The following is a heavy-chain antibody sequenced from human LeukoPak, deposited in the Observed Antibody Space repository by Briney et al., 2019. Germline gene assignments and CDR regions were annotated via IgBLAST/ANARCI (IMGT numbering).Heavy chain of an antibody. D-gene: IGHD1-26*01. Sequence: KPSETLSLTRAVYGGSFSGYYWSWIRQPPGKGLEWIGEINHSGSTNYNPSLKSRVTISVDTSKNQFSLKLSSVTAADTAVYYCARNSGSSTPNDYWGQGTLVTVSS. CDR2: INHSGST. CDR3: ARNSGSSTPNDY. J-gene: IGHJ4*02. CDR1: GGSFSGYY. V-gene: IGHV4-34*01.